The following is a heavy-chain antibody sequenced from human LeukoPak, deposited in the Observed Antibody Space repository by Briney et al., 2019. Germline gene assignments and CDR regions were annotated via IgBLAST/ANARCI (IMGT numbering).Heavy chain of an antibody. CDR1: GFTFSSYA. D-gene: IGHD3-22*01. Sequence: GGSLRLSCAASGFTFSSYAMSWVRQAPGKGLEWVSGISGSGGSTYYADSVKGRFTISRDNSKNTLYLQMNSLRAEDTAVYYCAKWDYYDSSGYYYFDYWGQGTLVTVSS. CDR2: ISGSGGST. V-gene: IGHV3-23*01. J-gene: IGHJ4*02. CDR3: AKWDYYDSSGYYYFDY.